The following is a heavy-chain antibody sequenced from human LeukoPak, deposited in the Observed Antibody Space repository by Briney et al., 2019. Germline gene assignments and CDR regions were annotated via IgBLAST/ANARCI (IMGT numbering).Heavy chain of an antibody. CDR3: ARDLAVLGVVFTSYMDV. Sequence: ASVRVSCKASGYAFISHGITGVRQAPGRGLEWMGWISTYSGNTHYAQRFQGRVTLSKDTSTTTAYLGLRSLGSDDTAVYYCARDLAVLGVVFTSYMDVWGKGTPVTV. J-gene: IGHJ6*03. V-gene: IGHV1-18*01. CDR2: ISTYSGNT. CDR1: GYAFISHG. D-gene: IGHD3-3*01.